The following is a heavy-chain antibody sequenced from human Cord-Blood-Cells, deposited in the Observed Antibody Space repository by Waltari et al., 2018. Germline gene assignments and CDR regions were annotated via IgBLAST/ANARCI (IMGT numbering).Heavy chain of an antibody. Sequence: QVQLVQSGAEVKKPGASVKVSCKVSGYTLTELSMHWVRQAPGKGLEWMGGFAPEDGETIYAQKFQGRVTMTEDTSTDTAYMELSSLRSEDTAVYYCATDRRDGYNYGDAFDIWGQGTMVTVSS. CDR2: FAPEDGET. J-gene: IGHJ3*02. CDR1: GYTLTELS. CDR3: ATDRRDGYNYGDAFDI. D-gene: IGHD5-12*01. V-gene: IGHV1-24*01.